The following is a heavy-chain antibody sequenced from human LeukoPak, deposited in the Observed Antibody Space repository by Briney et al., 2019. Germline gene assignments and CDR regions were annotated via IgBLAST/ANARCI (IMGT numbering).Heavy chain of an antibody. CDR1: GFTFSSYS. D-gene: IGHD2-15*01. CDR3: ARDRCSGGSCYSPIYYYGMDV. Sequence: GGSLRLSCAASGFTFSSYSMNWVRQAPGKGLEWVSSXXSXSSYIYYADSVKGRFTISRDNAKNSLYLQMNSLRAEDTAVYYCARDRCSGGSCYSPIYYYGMDVWGQGTTVTVSS. CDR2: XXSXSSYI. J-gene: IGHJ6*02. V-gene: IGHV3-21*01.